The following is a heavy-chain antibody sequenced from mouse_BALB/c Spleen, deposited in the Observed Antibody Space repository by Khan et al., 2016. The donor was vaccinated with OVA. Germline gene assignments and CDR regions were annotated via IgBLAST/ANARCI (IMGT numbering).Heavy chain of an antibody. CDR3: VKQDCGTLYAMDY. V-gene: IGHV2-3*01. CDR1: GFPLTSYG. J-gene: IGHJ4*01. Sequence: QVQLKQSGPGLVAPSQSLSITCTVSGFPLTSYGVNWVRQPPGKGLEWLGVIWGDGCTNYHSALISRLSISKDNSKSQVFLKLNSLQTGNTATYYCVKQDCGTLYAMDYWGQGTAVTVSS. D-gene: IGHD2-1*01. CDR2: IWGDGCT.